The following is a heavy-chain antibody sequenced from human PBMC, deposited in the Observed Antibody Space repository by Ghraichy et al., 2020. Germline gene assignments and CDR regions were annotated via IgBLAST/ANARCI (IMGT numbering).Heavy chain of an antibody. CDR3: ARGYCSSTSCYGFDY. V-gene: IGHV3-64*02. Sequence: GGSLRLSCAASGFTFSSYAMHWVRQAPGKGLEYVSAISSNGGSTYYADSVKGRFTISRDNSKNTLYLQMGSLRAEDMAVYYCARGYCSSTSCYGFDYWGQGTLVTVSS. J-gene: IGHJ4*02. D-gene: IGHD2-2*01. CDR1: GFTFSSYA. CDR2: ISSNGGST.